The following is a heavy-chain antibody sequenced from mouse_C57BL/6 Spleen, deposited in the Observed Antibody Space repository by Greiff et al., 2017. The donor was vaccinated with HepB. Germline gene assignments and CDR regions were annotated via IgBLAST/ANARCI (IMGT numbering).Heavy chain of an antibody. Sequence: EVKVEESGGGLVQPGGSMKLSCVASGFTFSNYWMNWVRQSPEKGLEWVAQIRLKSDNYATHYAESVKGRFTISRDDSKSSVYLQMNNLRAEDTGIYYCTKYSNYAMDYWGQGTSVTVSS. J-gene: IGHJ4*01. CDR3: TKYSNYAMDY. D-gene: IGHD2-5*01. CDR2: IRLKSDNYAT. CDR1: GFTFSNYW. V-gene: IGHV6-3*01.